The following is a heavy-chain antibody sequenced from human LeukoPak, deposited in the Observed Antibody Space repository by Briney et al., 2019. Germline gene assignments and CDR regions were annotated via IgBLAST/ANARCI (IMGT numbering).Heavy chain of an antibody. V-gene: IGHV3-48*04. CDR2: IDSRGTPI. CDR1: GFTFSSHS. Sequence: GGSLRLSCAASGFTFSSHSMHWVRQAPGKGREWISYIDSRGTPIYYADSVKGRFTISRDNAKSSLYLQVNSLRAEDTAVYYCTRTPLQTGALRGWGQGTLVTVSS. D-gene: IGHD7-27*01. J-gene: IGHJ4*02. CDR3: TRTPLQTGALRG.